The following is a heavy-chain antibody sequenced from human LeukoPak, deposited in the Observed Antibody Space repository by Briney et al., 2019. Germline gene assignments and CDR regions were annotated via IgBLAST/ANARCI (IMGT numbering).Heavy chain of an antibody. J-gene: IGHJ4*02. CDR1: GYTLTELS. CDR2: FDPEDGET. Sequence: GASVKVSCKVYGYTLTELSMHWVRQAPGKGLEWMGGFDPEDGETIYAQKFQGRVTMTEDTSTDTAYMELSSLRSEDTAVYYCARVKRIGIAVAGIDYWGQGTLVTVSS. CDR3: ARVKRIGIAVAGIDY. V-gene: IGHV1-24*01. D-gene: IGHD6-19*01.